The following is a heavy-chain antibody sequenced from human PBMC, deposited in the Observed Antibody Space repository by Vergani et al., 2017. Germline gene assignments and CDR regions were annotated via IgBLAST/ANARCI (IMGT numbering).Heavy chain of an antibody. J-gene: IGHJ1*01. CDR1: GYSFTSYW. CDR3: ARSRKRTRYDSSGYYYVGYFQH. CDR2: IYPGDSDT. Sequence: EVQLVQSGAEVKKPGESLKISCKGSGYSFTSYWIGWVRQMPGKGLEWMGIIYPGDSDTRYSPSFQGQVTISADKSISTAYLQWSSLKASDTAMYYCARSRKRTRYDSSGYYYVGYFQHWGQGTLVTVSS. V-gene: IGHV5-51*01. D-gene: IGHD3-22*01.